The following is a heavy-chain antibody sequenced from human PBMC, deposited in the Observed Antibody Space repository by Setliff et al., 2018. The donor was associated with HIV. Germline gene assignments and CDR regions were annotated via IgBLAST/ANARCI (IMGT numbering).Heavy chain of an antibody. V-gene: IGHV3-23*01. CDR2: ISSSGSTI. CDR1: GFTFSSYA. Sequence: GESLKISCAASGFTFSSYAMSWVRQAPGKGLEWVSAISSSGSTIYYADSVKGRFTFSRDNAKNSLYLQMNSLRAEDTAVYYCAKDRSGSYSFARDWGQGTLVTVSS. D-gene: IGHD1-26*01. CDR3: AKDRSGSYSFARD. J-gene: IGHJ4*02.